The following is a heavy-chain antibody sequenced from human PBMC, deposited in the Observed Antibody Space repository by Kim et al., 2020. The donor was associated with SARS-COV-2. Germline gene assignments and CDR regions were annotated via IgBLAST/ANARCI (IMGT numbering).Heavy chain of an antibody. V-gene: IGHV3-33*06. Sequence: DSVKGRFTISRDNSKNTLYLQMNSLRAEDTAVYYCAKAVVLWFGESPDYWGQGTLVTVSS. D-gene: IGHD3-10*01. CDR3: AKAVVLWFGESPDY. J-gene: IGHJ4*02.